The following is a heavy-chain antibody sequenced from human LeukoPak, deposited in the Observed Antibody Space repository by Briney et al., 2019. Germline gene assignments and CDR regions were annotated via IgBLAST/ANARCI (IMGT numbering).Heavy chain of an antibody. V-gene: IGHV3-11*04. Sequence: GGSLRLSCAASGFTFSDYYMSWIRQAPGKGLEWVSYISSSGSTIYYADSVKGRFTISRDNAKNSLFLQMNGLRAEDTAVYYCARRGGSSSRRSPIDYWGQGTLVTVSS. D-gene: IGHD6-6*01. CDR1: GFTFSDYY. J-gene: IGHJ4*02. CDR2: ISSSGSTI. CDR3: ARRGGSSSRRSPIDY.